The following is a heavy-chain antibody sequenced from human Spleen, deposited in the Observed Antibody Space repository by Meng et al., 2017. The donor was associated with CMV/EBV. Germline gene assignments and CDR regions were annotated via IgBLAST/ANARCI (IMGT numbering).Heavy chain of an antibody. CDR3: ARAEYYNWFDP. V-gene: IGHV4-30-4*01. Sequence: QVQVQGSVPGLVKPSQTLSLTCTVSGGSMVSGDYFWNWIRQPPGKGLEWIGYIYYSGNTYYNPSLKSRVTISIDTSKNQFSLKLSSVTAADTAVYYCARAEYYNWFDPWGQGTLVTVSS. D-gene: IGHD1-14*01. CDR2: IYYSGNT. CDR1: GGSMVSGDYF. J-gene: IGHJ5*02.